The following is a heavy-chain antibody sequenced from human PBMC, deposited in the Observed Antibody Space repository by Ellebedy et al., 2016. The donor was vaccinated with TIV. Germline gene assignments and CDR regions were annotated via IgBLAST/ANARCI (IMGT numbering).Heavy chain of an antibody. Sequence: MPSETLSLTCAVYGGSFSGYYWSWIRQPPGKGLEWVGEINHSGSTNYNPSLKSRVTISVDTSKNQFSLRLSSVTAADKAVYYCARQLYDFWSGYYSRANWFDPWGQGTLVTVSS. CDR2: INHSGST. CDR3: ARQLYDFWSGYYSRANWFDP. D-gene: IGHD3-3*01. CDR1: GGSFSGYY. V-gene: IGHV4-34*01. J-gene: IGHJ5*02.